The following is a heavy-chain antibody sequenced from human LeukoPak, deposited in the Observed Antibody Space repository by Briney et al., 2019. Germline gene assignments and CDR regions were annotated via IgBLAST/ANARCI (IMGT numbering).Heavy chain of an antibody. CDR3: ARDKIVGPTTLDY. CDR2: IKQDGYEK. CDR1: GFTFSGYW. V-gene: IGHV3-7*03. Sequence: GGSLRLSCAASGFTFSGYWMSWVRQTPEKGLEWVANIKQDGYEKYYVDSVKGRFTISRDNTKNSLYLQMSSLRADDTAVYYCARDKIVGPTTLDYWGQGTLVTVSS. J-gene: IGHJ4*02. D-gene: IGHD1-26*01.